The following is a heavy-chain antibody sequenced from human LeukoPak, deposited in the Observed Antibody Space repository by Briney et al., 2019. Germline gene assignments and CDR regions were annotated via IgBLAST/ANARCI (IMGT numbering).Heavy chain of an antibody. CDR2: FDPEDGEA. CDR3: AKATVSFPTMVRGVDNWFDP. J-gene: IGHJ5*02. V-gene: IGHV1-24*01. Sequence: PGASGKVSCKVSGYTLTELSMHWVRQAPGKGREWMGGFDPEDGEAIYAQKFQGRVTMTEDTSTDTAYMELSSMRSADTAVYYCAKATVSFPTMVRGVDNWFDPWGQGTLVTVSS. CDR1: GYTLTELS. D-gene: IGHD3-10*01.